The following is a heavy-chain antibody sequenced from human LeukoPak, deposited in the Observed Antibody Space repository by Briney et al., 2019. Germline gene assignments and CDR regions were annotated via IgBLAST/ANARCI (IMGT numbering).Heavy chain of an antibody. J-gene: IGHJ2*01. Sequence: PGKSLRFSCVASGFTLSTYGIHWVRQAPGKGLQWVAVVSYDGSDQYYAKSVKGRFTISRDNSRNTVYLQMSSLRVDDTAVYYCTRGEEGYYFDVWGRGTPVTVSS. CDR1: GFTLSTYG. V-gene: IGHV3-33*01. D-gene: IGHD2-15*01. CDR3: TRGEEGYYFDV. CDR2: VSYDGSDQ.